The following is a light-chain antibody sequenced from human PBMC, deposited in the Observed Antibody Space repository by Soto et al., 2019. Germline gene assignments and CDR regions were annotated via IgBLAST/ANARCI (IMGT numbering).Light chain of an antibody. Sequence: DIQLTQSPSFLSASVGDSVTITCRASQGISSYLAWYQQKPGKAPKVLIYAASTFESGVPSRFSGSESGTEFTLTISSLQPEDFATYYCQQLDSYPFTFGPGTKVQIK. V-gene: IGKV1-9*01. CDR1: QGISSY. CDR2: AAS. J-gene: IGKJ3*01. CDR3: QQLDSYPFT.